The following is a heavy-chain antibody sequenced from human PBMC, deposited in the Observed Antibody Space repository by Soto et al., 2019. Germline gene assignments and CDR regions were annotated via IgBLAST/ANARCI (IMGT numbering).Heavy chain of an antibody. CDR3: ARERRYYYDSSGYYSDFDY. V-gene: IGHV1-18*01. D-gene: IGHD3-22*01. CDR1: GYTFTSYG. CDR2: ISAYNGNT. J-gene: IGHJ4*02. Sequence: ASVKVSCKASGYTFTSYGITWVRQAPGQGLEWMGWISAYNGNTKYAQKLQGRVTMTTDTSTSTAYMELRSLRSDDTAVYYCARERRYYYDSSGYYSDFDYWGQGTLVTVSS.